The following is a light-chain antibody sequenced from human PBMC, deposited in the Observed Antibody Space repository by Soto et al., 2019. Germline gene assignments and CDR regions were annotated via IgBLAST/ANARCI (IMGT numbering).Light chain of an antibody. V-gene: IGKV1-5*03. J-gene: IGKJ1*01. CDR1: QYIHNY. CDR2: EAA. Sequence: GDRVTITCRASQYIHNYVAWYQQKPGEAPKLLIYEAANLESGVPSRFSGSGTGTEFTLTISSLQPDDFATYYCQQSNNYPWTFGQGTRVEI. CDR3: QQSNNYPWT.